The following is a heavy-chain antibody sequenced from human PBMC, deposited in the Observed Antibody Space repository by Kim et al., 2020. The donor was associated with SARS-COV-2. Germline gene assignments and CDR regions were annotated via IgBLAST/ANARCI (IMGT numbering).Heavy chain of an antibody. D-gene: IGHD3-9*01. V-gene: IGHV5-51*01. CDR1: GYSFTSYW. CDR3: ARLGQYDILTGYYNGVGDAFDI. J-gene: IGHJ3*02. CDR2: IYPGDSDT. Sequence: GESLKISCKGSGYSFTSYWIGWVRQMPGKGLEWMGIIYPGDSDTRYSPSFQGQVTISADKSISTAYLQWSSLKASDTAMYYCARLGQYDILTGYYNGVGDAFDIWGQGTMVTVSS.